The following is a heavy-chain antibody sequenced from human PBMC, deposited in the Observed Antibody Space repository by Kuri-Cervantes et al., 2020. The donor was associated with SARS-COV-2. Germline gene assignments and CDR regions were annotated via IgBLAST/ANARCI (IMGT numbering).Heavy chain of an antibody. J-gene: IGHJ5*02. CDR3: ARGSPHAKRVPAASWFDP. CDR2: IYTSGST. D-gene: IGHD2-2*01. V-gene: IGHV4-4*07. CDR1: GGSISSYY. Sequence: SETLSLTCTVSGGSISSYYWSWIRQPAGKGLEWIGRIYTSGSTNYNPSLKSRVTMSVDTSKNQFSLKLSSVTAADTAAYYCARGSPHAKRVPAASWFDPWGQGTLVTVSS.